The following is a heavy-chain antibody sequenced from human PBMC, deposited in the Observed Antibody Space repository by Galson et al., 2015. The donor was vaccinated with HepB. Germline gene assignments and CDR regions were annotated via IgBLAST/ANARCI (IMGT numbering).Heavy chain of an antibody. Sequence: SLRLSCAASGFTFGDYAMSWFRQAPGKGLEWVGFIRSKAYGGTTEYAASVKGRFTISRDDSKSIAYLQMNSLKTEDTAVYYCTRVVTISLIQLPSFNADYWGQGTLVTVSS. V-gene: IGHV3-49*03. CDR1: GFTFGDYA. CDR2: IRSKAYGGTT. D-gene: IGHD5-18*01. J-gene: IGHJ4*02. CDR3: TRVVTISLIQLPSFNADY.